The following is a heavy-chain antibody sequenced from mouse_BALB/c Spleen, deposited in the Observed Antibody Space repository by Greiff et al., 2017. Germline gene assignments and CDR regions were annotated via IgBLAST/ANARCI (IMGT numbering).Heavy chain of an antibody. J-gene: IGHJ1*01. D-gene: IGHD1-1*01. CDR2: ISYSGST. V-gene: IGHV3-2*02. CDR3: ARGRGTTVVADWYFDV. Sequence: EVQRVESGPGLVKPSQSLSLTCTVTGYSITSDYAWNWIRQFPGNKLEWMGYISYSGSTSYNPSLKSRISITRDTSKNQFFLQLNSVTTEDTATYYCARGRGTTVVADWYFDVWGAGTTVTVSS. CDR1: GYSITSDYA.